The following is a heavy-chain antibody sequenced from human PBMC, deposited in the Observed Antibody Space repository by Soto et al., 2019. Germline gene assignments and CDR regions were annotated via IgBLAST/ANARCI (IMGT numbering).Heavy chain of an antibody. CDR3: ARVQQLVRYNGAFDI. Sequence: QVQLQQWGAGLLKPSETLSLTCAVYGGSFSGYYWSWIRQPPGTGLEWIGEINHSGSTNYNPSLKRRVTISVDTSKHQFSLKLSSVTAADTAVYYCARVQQLVRYNGAFDIWGQGTMVTVSS. V-gene: IGHV4-34*01. J-gene: IGHJ3*02. CDR2: INHSGST. D-gene: IGHD6-6*01. CDR1: GGSFSGYY.